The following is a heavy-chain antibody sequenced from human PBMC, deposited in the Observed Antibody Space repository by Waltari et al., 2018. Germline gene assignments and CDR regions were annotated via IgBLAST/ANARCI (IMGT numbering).Heavy chain of an antibody. Sequence: QVQLVQSGAEVKKPGASVKVSCKASGYTFTSYAMHWVRQAPGQRLEWMGWINAGNGNTKYSQKFQGRVTITRDTSASTAYMELSSLRSEDTAVYYCATPGGYYDSSGYYYVHDAFDIWGQGTMVTVSS. J-gene: IGHJ3*02. D-gene: IGHD3-22*01. CDR2: INAGNGNT. CDR3: ATPGGYYDSSGYYYVHDAFDI. V-gene: IGHV1-3*01. CDR1: GYTFTSYA.